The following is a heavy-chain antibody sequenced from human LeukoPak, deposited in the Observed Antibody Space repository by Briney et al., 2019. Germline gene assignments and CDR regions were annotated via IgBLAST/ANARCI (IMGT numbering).Heavy chain of an antibody. CDR3: ARVFGSGSPYYFDY. CDR2: ITGSGGTT. J-gene: IGHJ4*02. CDR1: GFTFTNSG. Sequence: PGGSLRLSCVVSGFTFTNSGMSWVRQAPGKGLEWVSVITGSGGTTYYADSVKGRFSISRDNSKNTLYLQMNSLRAEDTAVYYCARVFGSGSPYYFDYWGQGTLVTVSS. D-gene: IGHD3-10*01. V-gene: IGHV3-23*01.